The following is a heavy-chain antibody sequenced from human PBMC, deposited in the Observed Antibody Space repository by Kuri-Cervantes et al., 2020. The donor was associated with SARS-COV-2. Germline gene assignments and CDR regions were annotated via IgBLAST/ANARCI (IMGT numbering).Heavy chain of an antibody. CDR2: ITGTGRNT. V-gene: IGHV3-23*01. D-gene: IGHD2-15*01. Sequence: GESLKISCAASGFTFSNYAMNWVRQAPGKGLEWVSGITGTGRNTYYADSVKGRFTISGEKSKNTLYLQMNSLRVEDTAVYYCAKDGFVGGLGSPGRAYFQHWGQGTLVTVSS. J-gene: IGHJ1*01. CDR1: GFTFSNYA. CDR3: AKDGFVGGLGSPGRAYFQH.